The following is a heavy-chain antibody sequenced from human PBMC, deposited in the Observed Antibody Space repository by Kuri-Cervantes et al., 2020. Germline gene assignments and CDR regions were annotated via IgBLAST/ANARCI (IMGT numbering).Heavy chain of an antibody. D-gene: IGHD2-21*01. CDR3: ASVSVIYWYFDL. CDR2: IGSSSNAV. V-gene: IGHV3-11*04. Sequence: GGSLRLSCAASGFTFSDYYMSWIRQAPGKGLEWVSYIGSSSNAVYYADSVKGRFTISRDPATNSLYLQMNSLRPEDTAVYYCASVSVIYWYFDLWGRGTLVTVSS. J-gene: IGHJ2*01. CDR1: GFTFSDYY.